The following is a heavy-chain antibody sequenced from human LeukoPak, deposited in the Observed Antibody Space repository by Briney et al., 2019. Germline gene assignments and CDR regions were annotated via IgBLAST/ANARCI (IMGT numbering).Heavy chain of an antibody. D-gene: IGHD5-18*01. V-gene: IGHV4-59*12. J-gene: IGHJ4*02. CDR3: ARGKKSLRGYSYGYYDY. CDR2: IYYSGST. Sequence: SETLSLTCTVSGGSISSYYWSWIRQPPGKGLEWIGYIYYSGSTNYNPSLKSRVTISVDTSKNQFSLKLSSVTAADTAVYYCARGKKSLRGYSYGYYDYWGQGTLVTVSS. CDR1: GGSISSYY.